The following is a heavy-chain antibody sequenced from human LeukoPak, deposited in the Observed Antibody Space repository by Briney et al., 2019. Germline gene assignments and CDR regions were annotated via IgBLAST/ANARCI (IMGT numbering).Heavy chain of an antibody. Sequence: GGSLRLSCAASEFSVGSNYMTWVRQAPGKGLEWVSLIYSGGSTYYADSVKGRFTIPRDNSKNTLYLQMNSLRAEDTAVYYCARDEYSSSPFDYWGQGTLVTVSS. CDR1: EFSVGSNY. D-gene: IGHD6-13*01. J-gene: IGHJ4*02. CDR2: IYSGGST. CDR3: ARDEYSSSPFDY. V-gene: IGHV3-66*01.